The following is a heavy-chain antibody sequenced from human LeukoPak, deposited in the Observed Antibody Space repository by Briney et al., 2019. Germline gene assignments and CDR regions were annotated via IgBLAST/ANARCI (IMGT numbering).Heavy chain of an antibody. J-gene: IGHJ5*02. CDR1: GWSFSGFY. V-gene: IGHV4-34*01. D-gene: IGHD3-10*01. CDR3: ARGPDSGSHFAWFDP. Sequence: SETLSLTCAVYGWSFSGFYWSWVRQPPGKGLEWIGEINHSGNTHYNPSFKSRVTILVDTSRNQFSLKLTSVTAADAAVYYCARGPDSGSHFAWFDPWGQGTLVTVSS. CDR2: INHSGNT.